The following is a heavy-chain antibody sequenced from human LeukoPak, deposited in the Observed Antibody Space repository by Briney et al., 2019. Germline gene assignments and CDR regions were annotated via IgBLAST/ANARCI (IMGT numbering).Heavy chain of an antibody. Sequence: GGSLRLSCAASGFPVSDNYMSWVRQAPGKGLEWVSIIYSDGTTYYADSVKGRFTISRDNSKNSLYLQMNSLRAEDTALYYCVRSITMFQHWGQGTLVTVSS. D-gene: IGHD5-24*01. CDR3: VRSITMFQH. CDR1: GFPVSDNY. J-gene: IGHJ1*01. V-gene: IGHV3-66*01. CDR2: IYSDGTT.